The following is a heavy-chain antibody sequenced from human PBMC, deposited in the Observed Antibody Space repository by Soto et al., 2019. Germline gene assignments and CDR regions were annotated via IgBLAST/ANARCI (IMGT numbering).Heavy chain of an antibody. CDR1: GFTFSSYW. Sequence: GGSLRLSCAASGFTFSSYWMHWVRQPPGKGLVWVSRTNGDGSSTNYADSVKGRFTISRDNAKNTLYLQMNSLRSEDTAVYYCARDILIDYWGQGTLVTVSS. V-gene: IGHV3-74*01. CDR3: ARDILIDY. CDR2: TNGDGSST. J-gene: IGHJ4*02. D-gene: IGHD2-15*01.